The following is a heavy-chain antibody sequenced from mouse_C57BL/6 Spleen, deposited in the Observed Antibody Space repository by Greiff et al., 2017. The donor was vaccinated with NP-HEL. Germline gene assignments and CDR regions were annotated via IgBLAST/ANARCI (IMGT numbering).Heavy chain of an antibody. CDR2: INPSSGYT. V-gene: IGHV1-4*01. Sequence: QVQLQQSGAELARPGASVKMSRKASGYTFTSYTMHWVKQRPGQGLEWIGYINPSSGYTKYNQKFKDKATLTADKSSSTAYMQLSSLTSEDSAVYYCAPGLRLPWGQGTLVTVSA. J-gene: IGHJ3*01. CDR3: APGLRLP. D-gene: IGHD3-2*02. CDR1: GYTFTSYT.